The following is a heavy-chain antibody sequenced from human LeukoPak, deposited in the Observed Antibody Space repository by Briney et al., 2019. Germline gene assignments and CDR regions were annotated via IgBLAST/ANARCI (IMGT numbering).Heavy chain of an antibody. CDR3: ARDFNWSSRFDP. J-gene: IGHJ5*02. V-gene: IGHV1-18*01. CDR1: GGTFSSYA. Sequence: GSVKVSCKASGGTFSSYAISWVRQAPGQGLEWMGWISAYNGNTNYAQKLQGRVTMTTDTSTSTAYMELRSLRSDDTAVYYCARDFNWSSRFDPWGQGTLVTVSS. CDR2: ISAYNGNT.